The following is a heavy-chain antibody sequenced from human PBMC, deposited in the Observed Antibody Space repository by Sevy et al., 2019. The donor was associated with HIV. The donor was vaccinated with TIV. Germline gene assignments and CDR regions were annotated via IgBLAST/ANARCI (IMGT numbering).Heavy chain of an antibody. Sequence: GGSLRLSCAASGFPFNDHAMHWVRQVPGKGLEWVSGISWNSRNIGYAGSVKGRFTISRDNARHFVYLEMNSLRPEETAFYYCAKDINRGWDVVNCYSYYYYFYGLDVWCQVTTVTVSS. CDR1: GFPFNDHA. CDR2: ISWNSRNI. D-gene: IGHD2-21*02. J-gene: IGHJ6*02. V-gene: IGHV3-9*01. CDR3: AKDINRGWDVVNCYSYYYYFYGLDV.